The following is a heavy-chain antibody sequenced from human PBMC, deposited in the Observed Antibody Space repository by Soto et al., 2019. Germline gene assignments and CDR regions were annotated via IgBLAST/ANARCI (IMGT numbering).Heavy chain of an antibody. J-gene: IGHJ1*01. D-gene: IGHD3-22*01. Sequence: SVKVSCKASGGTFSSYTISWVRQAPGQGLEWMGRIIPILGIANYAQKFQGRVTITADKSTSTAYMELSSLRSDDTAVYYCARDVDLGYDSSGYYGRWYFQHWGQGTLVTVSS. V-gene: IGHV1-69*04. CDR1: GGTFSSYT. CDR2: IIPILGIA. CDR3: ARDVDLGYDSSGYYGRWYFQH.